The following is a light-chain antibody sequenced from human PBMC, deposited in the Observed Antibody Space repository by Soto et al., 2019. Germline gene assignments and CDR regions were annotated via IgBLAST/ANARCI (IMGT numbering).Light chain of an antibody. Sequence: DIQMTQSPSSLSASVGDRVTITCRASQNIRNYLNWYHQKPGKAPKLLIYAASSLQSGVPSRFSGSGSETDFTLTISSLQPEDFATYSCQQSYNTTWTFGQGTKVDI. CDR1: QNIRNY. CDR3: QQSYNTTWT. J-gene: IGKJ1*01. CDR2: AAS. V-gene: IGKV1-39*01.